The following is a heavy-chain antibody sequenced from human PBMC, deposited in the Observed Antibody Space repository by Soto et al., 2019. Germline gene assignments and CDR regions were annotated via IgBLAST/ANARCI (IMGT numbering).Heavy chain of an antibody. CDR1: GFSLSTVGVG. J-gene: IGHJ4*02. D-gene: IGHD3-16*01. CDR3: AHHLVRGTLDY. Sequence: QITLNESGPTLVKPTQTLTLTCTFSGFSLSTVGVGVNWIRQPPGKALEWLALIYWDDDKRYSPSLKSRLTITKDTSKNQVVLKMTNMDPVDTATYYCAHHLVRGTLDYWGQGMLVTVSS. CDR2: IYWDDDK. V-gene: IGHV2-5*02.